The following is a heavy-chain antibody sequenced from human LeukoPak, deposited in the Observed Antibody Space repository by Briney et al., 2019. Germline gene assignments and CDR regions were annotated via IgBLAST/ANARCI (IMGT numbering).Heavy chain of an antibody. V-gene: IGHV6-1*01. J-gene: IGHJ4*02. CDR2: TYQRSKWYN. Sequence: SQTLSLTCAISGDSVSINSAAWNWIRQSPSRGLEWLGRTYQRSKWYNDYAVSVKSRITINPDISKNQYSLQLNSVTPEDTAVYYCARSPSPYSSGWYFDYWGQGTLVTVSS. CDR1: GDSVSINSAA. D-gene: IGHD6-19*01. CDR3: ARSPSPYSSGWYFDY.